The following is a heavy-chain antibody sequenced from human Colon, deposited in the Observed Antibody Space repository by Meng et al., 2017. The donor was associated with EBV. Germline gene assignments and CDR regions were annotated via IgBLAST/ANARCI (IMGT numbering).Heavy chain of an antibody. J-gene: IGHJ4*02. CDR2: TNTNTGNP. CDR3: ARGDYYDSSGLDY. D-gene: IGHD3-22*01. CDR1: GYTFTSYA. V-gene: IGHV7-4-1*02. Sequence: QVQFVPSGSWLKTPGASVNVSRKASGYTFTSYAMNSVPQAPGQEIEWMGWTNTNTGNPTHAQGFTGRFVFSLDTSVSTAYLQISSLKAEDTPLYYSARGDYYDSSGLDYWGQGTLVTVSS.